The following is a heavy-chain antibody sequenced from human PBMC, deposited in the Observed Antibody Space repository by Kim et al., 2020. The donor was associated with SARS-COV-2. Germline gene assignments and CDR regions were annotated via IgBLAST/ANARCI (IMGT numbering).Heavy chain of an antibody. J-gene: IGHJ4*02. Sequence: KSRVTISVDTSKNQFSLKLSSMTAADTAVYYCARARNRYYGSGSYYLDYWGQGTLVTVSS. D-gene: IGHD3-10*01. V-gene: IGHV4-34*01. CDR3: ARARNRYYGSGSYYLDY.